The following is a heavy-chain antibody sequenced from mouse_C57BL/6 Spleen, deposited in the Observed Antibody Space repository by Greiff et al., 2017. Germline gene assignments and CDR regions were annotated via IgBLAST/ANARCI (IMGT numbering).Heavy chain of an antibody. CDR2: IHPNSGST. V-gene: IGHV1-64*01. Sequence: QVQLQQPGAELVKPGASVTLSCKASGYTFTSYWMHWVKQRPGQGLEWIGMIHPNSGSTNYNEKFKSKATLTVDKSSSTAYMQLSSLTSEDSAVYYCARRGGRRGYFDVWGTGTTVTVSA. CDR3: ARRGGRRGYFDV. J-gene: IGHJ1*03. D-gene: IGHD1-1*01. CDR1: GYTFTSYW.